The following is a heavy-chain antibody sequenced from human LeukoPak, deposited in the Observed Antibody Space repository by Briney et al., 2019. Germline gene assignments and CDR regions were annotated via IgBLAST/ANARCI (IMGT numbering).Heavy chain of an antibody. CDR3: AKRMRDTDYYFDY. CDR2: SGSGGNT. J-gene: IGHJ4*02. D-gene: IGHD5-18*01. CDR1: GFTFSSYS. V-gene: IGHV3-23*01. Sequence: PGGSLRLSCAASGFTFSSYSMSWVRQAPGKGLEWVSASGSGGNTYYADSVKGRFTISRDNSKNTLYLQMNSLRAEDTAVYYCAKRMRDTDYYFDYWGQGTLVTVSS.